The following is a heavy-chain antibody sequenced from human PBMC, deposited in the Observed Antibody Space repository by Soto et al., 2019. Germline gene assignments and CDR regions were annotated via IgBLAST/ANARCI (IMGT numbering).Heavy chain of an antibody. V-gene: IGHV3-21*01. J-gene: IGHJ6*02. CDR1: GFTFSSYS. D-gene: IGHD3-16*01. CDR2: ISSSSSYI. CDR3: ARDGEYVPHGMDV. Sequence: EVQLVESGGGLVKPGGSLRLSCAASGFTFSSYSMNWVRQAPGKGLEWVSSISSSSSYIYYADSVKGRFTISRDNAKNSLYLQMNRLRAEDTAVYYCARDGEYVPHGMDVWGQGTTVTVSS.